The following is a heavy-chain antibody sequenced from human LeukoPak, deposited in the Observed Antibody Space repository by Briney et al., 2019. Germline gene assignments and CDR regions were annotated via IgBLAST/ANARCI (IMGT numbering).Heavy chain of an antibody. D-gene: IGHD3-22*01. V-gene: IGHV4-39*07. CDR1: SGSISTSNYY. CDR3: ARASLYDSSGPLSFDI. Sequence: SETLSLTCTVSSGSISTSNYYWGWVRQPPGKGLEWIGRIYYSGSTYYNPSLKSRVTISVDTSKNQFSLKLSSVTAADTAVYYCARASLYDSSGPLSFDIWGQGTMVTVSS. J-gene: IGHJ3*02. CDR2: IYYSGST.